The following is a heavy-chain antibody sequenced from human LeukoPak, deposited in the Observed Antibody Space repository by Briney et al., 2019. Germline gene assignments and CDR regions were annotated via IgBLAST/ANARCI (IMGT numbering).Heavy chain of an antibody. CDR2: IYSGGRT. CDR1: GFTVSSNY. CDR3: ARTVPYSSSWLEFDP. D-gene: IGHD6-13*01. J-gene: IGHJ5*02. V-gene: IGHV3-66*01. Sequence: GGSLRLSCAASGFTVSSNYMSWVRQAPGKGLEWVSVIYSGGRTYYTDSVKGRFTISRDNSKNMLYLQMNSLRAEDTAVYYCARTVPYSSSWLEFDPWGQGTLVTVSS.